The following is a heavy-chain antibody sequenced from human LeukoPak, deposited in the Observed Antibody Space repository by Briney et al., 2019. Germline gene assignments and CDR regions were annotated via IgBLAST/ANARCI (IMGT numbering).Heavy chain of an antibody. CDR3: ARGVVVVVAATGEAEYFQH. J-gene: IGHJ1*01. V-gene: IGHV4-34*01. CDR2: INHSGYI. D-gene: IGHD2-15*01. Sequence: KPSETLSLTCAVYGGSFSGHYWSWIRQPPGKGLEWIGEINHSGYIDYNPSLKSRVTVSVDTSKNQFSLKLSSVTAADTAVYYCARGVVVVVAATGEAEYFQHWGQGTLVTVSS. CDR1: GGSFSGHY.